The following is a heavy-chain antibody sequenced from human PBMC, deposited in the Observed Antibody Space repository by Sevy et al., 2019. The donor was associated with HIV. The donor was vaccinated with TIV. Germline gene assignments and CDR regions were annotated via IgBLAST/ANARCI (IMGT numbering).Heavy chain of an antibody. J-gene: IGHJ3*01. CDR2: ISVFGNT. V-gene: IGHV3-23*01. CDR1: GFTFNTHV. Sequence: GGSLRLSCAASGFTFNTHVMNWVRQAPGKGLEWVSSISVFGNTYYEDSVRGGFTISRDNAKNTLYLQMNSLRTDDTAVYYCAKVLNPALESMMEVTVRSLKGFDVWGQGTMVTVSS. D-gene: IGHD3-22*01. CDR3: AKVLNPALESMMEVTVRSLKGFDV.